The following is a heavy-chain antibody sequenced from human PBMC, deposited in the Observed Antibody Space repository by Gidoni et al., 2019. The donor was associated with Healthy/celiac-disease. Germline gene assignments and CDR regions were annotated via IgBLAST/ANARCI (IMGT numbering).Heavy chain of an antibody. CDR3: AKGATMIEGRI. J-gene: IGHJ3*02. D-gene: IGHD3-22*01. Sequence: LEWVSAISGSGGSTYYADSVKGRFTISRDNSKNTLYLQMNSLRAEDTAVYYCAKGATMIEGRIWGQGTMVTVSS. CDR2: ISGSGGST. V-gene: IGHV3-23*01.